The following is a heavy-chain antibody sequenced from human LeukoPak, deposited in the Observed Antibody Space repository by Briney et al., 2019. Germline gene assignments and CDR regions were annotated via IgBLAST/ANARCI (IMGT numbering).Heavy chain of an antibody. J-gene: IGHJ6*02. Sequence: GGSLRLSCAASGFTFSDYYMSWIRQAPGKGLEWVSYISSSGSTIYYADSVKGRFTISRDNAKNSLYLQTNSLRAEDTAVYYCARGLGATTRNYYFYGLDVWGQGTTVTVSS. D-gene: IGHD1-26*01. V-gene: IGHV3-11*01. CDR3: ARGLGATTRNYYFYGLDV. CDR2: ISSSGSTI. CDR1: GFTFSDYY.